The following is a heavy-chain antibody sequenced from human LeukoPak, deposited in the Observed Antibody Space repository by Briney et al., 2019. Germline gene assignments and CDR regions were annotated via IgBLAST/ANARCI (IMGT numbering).Heavy chain of an antibody. V-gene: IGHV4-30-4*08. J-gene: IGHJ4*02. CDR3: ATAAVTSLTAGDY. CDR1: GGSISSGDYY. Sequence: SQTPSLTCTVSGGSISSGDYYWSWIRQPPGKGLEWIGYIYYSGSTYYNPSLKSRVTISVDTSKNQFSLKLSSVTAADTAVYYCATAAVTSLTAGDYWGQGTLVTVSS. D-gene: IGHD4-17*01. CDR2: IYYSGST.